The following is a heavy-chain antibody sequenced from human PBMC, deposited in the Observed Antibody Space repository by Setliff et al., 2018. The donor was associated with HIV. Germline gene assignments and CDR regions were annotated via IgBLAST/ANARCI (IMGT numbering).Heavy chain of an antibody. Sequence: ASVKVSCKVSGYTLTELSMHWVRQAPGKGLEWMGGFDPEDGETIYAQKFQGRVTMTEDTSTDTAYMELSSLRSEDTAVYYCARAYYDSVWGSHRYRFYYFDYWGQGSLVTVSS. D-gene: IGHD3-16*02. V-gene: IGHV1-24*01. CDR2: FDPEDGET. J-gene: IGHJ4*02. CDR1: GYTLTELS. CDR3: ARAYYDSVWGSHRYRFYYFDY.